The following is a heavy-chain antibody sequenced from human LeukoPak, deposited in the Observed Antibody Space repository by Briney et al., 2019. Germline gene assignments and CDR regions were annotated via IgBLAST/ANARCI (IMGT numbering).Heavy chain of an antibody. Sequence: GSLRLSCAASGFTFSSYAMSWVRQAPGKGLEWVSAISGSGGSTYYADSVKGRFTISRDNSKNTLYLQMNSLRAEDTAVYYCAKDRDDSSGYYQEYYQHWGQGTLVTVSS. D-gene: IGHD3-22*01. V-gene: IGHV3-23*01. CDR2: ISGSGGST. CDR3: AKDRDDSSGYYQEYYQH. J-gene: IGHJ1*01. CDR1: GFTFSSYA.